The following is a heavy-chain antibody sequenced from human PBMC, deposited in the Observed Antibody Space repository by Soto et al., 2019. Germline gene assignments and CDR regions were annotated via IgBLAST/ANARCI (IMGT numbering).Heavy chain of an antibody. CDR1: GFTVKSYT. CDR3: AKNKRPDGAWDFGH. D-gene: IGHD1-1*01. V-gene: IGHV3-23*01. Sequence: EVQLLESGGDLAQPGGSLRLSCAASGFTVKSYTMSWVRQVPGKGLEWVSSIIGSDGSTYYADSAKGRFTISRDISKNVLYLQMNSLRVEDTAVYYCAKNKRPDGAWDFGHWGQGTLVTVSS. CDR2: IIGSDGST. J-gene: IGHJ4*02.